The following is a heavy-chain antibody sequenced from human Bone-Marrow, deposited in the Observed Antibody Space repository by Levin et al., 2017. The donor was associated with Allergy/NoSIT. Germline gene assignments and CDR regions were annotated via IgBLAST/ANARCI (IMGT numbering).Heavy chain of an antibody. D-gene: IGHD2-15*01. CDR1: GFTFSDYY. CDR2: ISGSSFDT. CDR3: AREGVCSGGSCYSVEGIFDY. V-gene: IGHV3-11*05. Sequence: TGGSLRLSCAASGFTFSDYYMTWIRQAPGKGLEWVSYISGSSFDTKYADSVKGRFTISRDNAKNSLYLQMNSLRAEDTAVYYCAREGVCSGGSCYSVEGIFDYWGQGTLVTVSS. J-gene: IGHJ4*02.